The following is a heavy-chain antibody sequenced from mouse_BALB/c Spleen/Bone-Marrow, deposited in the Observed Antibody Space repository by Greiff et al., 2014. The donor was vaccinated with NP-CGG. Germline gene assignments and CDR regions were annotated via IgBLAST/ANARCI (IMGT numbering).Heavy chain of an antibody. V-gene: IGHV1-80*01. D-gene: IGHD4-1*01. Sequence: VQLQQSGAELVRPGSSVKISCKASGYAFSSYWMYWVKQRPGQGLEWIGQIYPGDGDTNYNGKFKGKATLTADESSSTAYMQLSSLTSEDSAVYFCARVRNWADYWGQGTTLTVSS. CDR3: ARVRNWADY. CDR1: GYAFSSYW. CDR2: IYPGDGDT. J-gene: IGHJ2*01.